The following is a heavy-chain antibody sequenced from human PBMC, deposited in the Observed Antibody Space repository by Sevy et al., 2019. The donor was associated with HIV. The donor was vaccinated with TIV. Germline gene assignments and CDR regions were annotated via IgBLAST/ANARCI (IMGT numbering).Heavy chain of an antibody. D-gene: IGHD3-22*01. CDR1: GGSNTDY. Sequence: SETLSLTCTVSGGSNTDYWAWFRQPPGKGLEWIGSVYYSGRAHYNWSPRSRVTISVDSSKIQFSLKLTSVTAADTAVYYCARPADSSALPGGYQYAIAVWGQGTTVTGSS. CDR3: ARPADSSALPGGYQYAIAV. V-gene: IGHV4-39*01. CDR2: VYYSGRA. J-gene: IGHJ6*02.